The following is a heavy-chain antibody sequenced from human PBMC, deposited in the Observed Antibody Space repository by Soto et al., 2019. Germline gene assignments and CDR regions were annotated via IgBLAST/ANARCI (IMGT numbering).Heavy chain of an antibody. CDR2: IIPLHNTS. J-gene: IGHJ6*02. D-gene: IGHD6-19*01. Sequence: ASVKVSCKVSGGAFTNYSLNWVRHSPGQGLEWLGGIIPLHNTSNYSLKFVGRLSVTADISSSTVYMHLSGLTSGDTATYYCASWFGWYPLYYHVMDVWAQGTTVTVS. CDR1: GGAFTNYS. V-gene: IGHV1-69*08. CDR3: ASWFGWYPLYYHVMDV.